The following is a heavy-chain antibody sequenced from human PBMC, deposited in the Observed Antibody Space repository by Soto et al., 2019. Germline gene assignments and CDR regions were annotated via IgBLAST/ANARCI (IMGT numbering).Heavy chain of an antibody. V-gene: IGHV3-48*03. CDR3: ARNPSGQWVVPLYCDL. Sequence: GGSLRLSCVASGFSISNYEMNWVRKAPGKGLEWVSYISVSGSTVYYADSVKGRFTISRDNAKNSVYLQINTLRVEDTSIYYCARNPSGQWVVPLYCDLWGQGTLVTVSS. J-gene: IGHJ4*02. CDR1: GFSISNYE. D-gene: IGHD6-19*01. CDR2: ISVSGSTV.